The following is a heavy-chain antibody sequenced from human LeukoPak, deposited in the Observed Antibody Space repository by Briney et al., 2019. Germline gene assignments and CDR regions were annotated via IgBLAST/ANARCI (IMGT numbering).Heavy chain of an antibody. CDR3: ARGVYSNYRGYYYHYMDV. D-gene: IGHD4-11*01. CDR2: IYYSGST. CDR1: GGSISSYY. J-gene: IGHJ6*03. V-gene: IGHV4-59*13. Sequence: PSETLSLTCTVSGGSISSYYWSWIRQPPGKGLEWIGYIYYSGSTNYNPSLKSRVTISVDTSKNQFSLKLSSVTAADTAVYYCARGVYSNYRGYYYHYMDVWGKGTTVTVSS.